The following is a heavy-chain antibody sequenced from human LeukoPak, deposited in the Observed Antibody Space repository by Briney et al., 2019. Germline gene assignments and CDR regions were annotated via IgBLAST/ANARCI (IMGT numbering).Heavy chain of an antibody. Sequence: ASVKVSCKASGYTFTSYDINWVRQATGQGLEWMGWINPNSGGTNYAQKFQGRVTMTRDTSISTAYMELSRLRSDDTAVYYCARDDYDILTGYYDNWFDPWGQGTLVTVSS. CDR3: ARDDYDILTGYYDNWFDP. CDR1: GYTFTSYD. CDR2: INPNSGGT. D-gene: IGHD3-9*01. V-gene: IGHV1-2*02. J-gene: IGHJ5*02.